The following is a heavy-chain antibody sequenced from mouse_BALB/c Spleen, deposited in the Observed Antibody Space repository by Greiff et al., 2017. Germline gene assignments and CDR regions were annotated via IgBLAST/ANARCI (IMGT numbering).Heavy chain of an antibody. Sequence: VKLVESGPGLVAPSQSLSITCTVSGFSLTSYGVHWVRQPPGKGLEWLGVIWAGGSTNYNSALMSRLSISKDNSKSQVFLKMNSLQTDDTAMYYCASYYGYYYYYAMDYWGQGTSVTVSS. CDR3: ASYYGYYYYYAMDY. CDR1: GFSLTSYG. CDR2: IWAGGST. D-gene: IGHD1-2*01. V-gene: IGHV2-9*02. J-gene: IGHJ4*01.